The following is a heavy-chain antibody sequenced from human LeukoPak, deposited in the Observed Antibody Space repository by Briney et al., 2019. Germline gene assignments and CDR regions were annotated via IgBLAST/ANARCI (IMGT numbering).Heavy chain of an antibody. D-gene: IGHD3-22*01. J-gene: IGHJ3*02. CDR1: GFTFSSYA. CDR2: ISYDGSNK. Sequence: GGSLRLSCAASGFTFSSYAMHWVRQAPGKGLEWVAVISYDGSNKYYADSVKGRFTISRDNSKNTLYLQMNSLRAEDTAVYYCARLTYDSSGYYPLGAFDIWGQGTMVTVSS. CDR3: ARLTYDSSGYYPLGAFDI. V-gene: IGHV3-30-3*01.